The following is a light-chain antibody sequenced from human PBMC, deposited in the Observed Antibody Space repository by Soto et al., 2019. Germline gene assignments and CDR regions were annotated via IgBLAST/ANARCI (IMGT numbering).Light chain of an antibody. Sequence: DFVMTQSPDSLAVSLGERATINCKSSRSGLYSSNNKNYLAWYQQKPGQPPKLLISWASTRESGVPDRFSGSGSGTDFTLNVGSLQPEDVAVYYCEQHFSTPYTFGQGTQLEIK. CDR2: WAS. V-gene: IGKV4-1*01. CDR1: RSGLYSSNNKNY. CDR3: EQHFSTPYT. J-gene: IGKJ2*01.